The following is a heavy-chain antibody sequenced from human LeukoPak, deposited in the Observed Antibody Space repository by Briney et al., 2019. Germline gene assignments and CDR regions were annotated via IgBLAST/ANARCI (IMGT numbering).Heavy chain of an antibody. Sequence: GGSLRLSCAASGFTFSTYAMNWVRQAPGKGLEWVSIISGSGGNTFYADAVKGRFTISRDNSINTLYLQMNNLRDEDTAVYYCAKDPPCSGGTCYGYFESWGQGTLVTVSS. CDR2: ISGSGGNT. V-gene: IGHV3-23*01. CDR1: GFTFSTYA. CDR3: AKDPPCSGGTCYGYFES. D-gene: IGHD2-15*01. J-gene: IGHJ4*02.